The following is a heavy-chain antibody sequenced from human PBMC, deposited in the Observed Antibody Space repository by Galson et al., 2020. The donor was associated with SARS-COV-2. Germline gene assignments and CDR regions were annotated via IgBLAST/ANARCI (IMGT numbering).Heavy chain of an antibody. CDR3: ARDVRAGGYALLEP. Sequence: SETLSLTCSVSGYSISSGYYWGWLRQTPGKGLEWIGSIYHSGSTSYNPSLRSRVTISVDTSKNQFSLKLSAVTAADTAVYFCARDVRAGGYALLEPWAQGTLVTVSS. J-gene: IGHJ4*02. V-gene: IGHV4-38-2*02. CDR1: GYSISSGYY. D-gene: IGHD3-22*01. CDR2: IYHSGST.